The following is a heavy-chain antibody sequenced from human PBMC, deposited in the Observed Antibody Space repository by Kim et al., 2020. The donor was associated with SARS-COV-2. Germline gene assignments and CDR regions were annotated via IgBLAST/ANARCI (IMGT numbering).Heavy chain of an antibody. V-gene: IGHV4-34*01. CDR2: INHSGST. Sequence: SETLSLTCAVYGGSFSGYYWSWIRQPPGKGLEWIGEINHSGSTNYNPSLKSRVTISVDTSKNQFSLKLSSVTAADTAVYYCARRGSSWGNPPPHYGGFNWFDPWGQGTLVTVSS. D-gene: IGHD4-17*01. J-gene: IGHJ5*02. CDR1: GGSFSGYY. CDR3: ARRGSSWGNPPPHYGGFNWFDP.